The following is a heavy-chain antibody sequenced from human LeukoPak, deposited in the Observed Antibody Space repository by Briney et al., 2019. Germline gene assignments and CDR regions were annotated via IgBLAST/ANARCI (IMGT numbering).Heavy chain of an antibody. J-gene: IGHJ4*02. Sequence: PGGSLRLSCAASGFTFSSHWMPWVRQAPGKGLEWISHIRDSGTTDYADSVKGRFTISRDNAKNSLYLQLSSLRAEDTAVYYCARDHDFAFDNWGQGTLVTVSS. CDR1: GFTFSSHW. V-gene: IGHV3-69-1*01. D-gene: IGHD2-21*02. CDR2: IRDSGTT. CDR3: ARDHDFAFDN.